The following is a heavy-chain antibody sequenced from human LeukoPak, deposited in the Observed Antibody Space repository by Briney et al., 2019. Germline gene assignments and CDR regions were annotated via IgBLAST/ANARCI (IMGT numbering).Heavy chain of an antibody. CDR2: ISSGSSYI. Sequence: GGSLRLSCAASGFTFSSYTMNWVRHAPGEGLECVASISSGSSYIYYADSVKGRFTISRDNAKNSLYLQMNSLRAEDTAVYYCARGYLYYFDFWGQGTLVTVSS. CDR1: GFTFSSYT. J-gene: IGHJ4*02. CDR3: ARGYLYYFDF. D-gene: IGHD5-18*01. V-gene: IGHV3-21*01.